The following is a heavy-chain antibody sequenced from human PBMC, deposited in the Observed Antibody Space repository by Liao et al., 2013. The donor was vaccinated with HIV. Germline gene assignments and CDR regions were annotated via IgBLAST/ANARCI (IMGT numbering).Heavy chain of an antibody. CDR2: FNPSGSA. CDR1: GGSISSYS. CDR3: ARGPLAIEVLPEYYFDF. Sequence: QVQPQESGPRLLKPSETLSLKCSVSGGSISSYSWSWIRQSAGKGLECIARFNPSGSATYNPSLRNRVSMSLDTSKNQFSLLLTSVTAADTAVYFCARGPLAIEVLPEYYFDFWGRGMLVTVSS. J-gene: IGHJ4*02. D-gene: IGHD5-12*01. V-gene: IGHV4-4*07.